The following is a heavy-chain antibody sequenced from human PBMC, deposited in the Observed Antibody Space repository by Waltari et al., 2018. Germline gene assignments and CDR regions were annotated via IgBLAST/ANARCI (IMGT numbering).Heavy chain of an antibody. CDR1: EFTNGDDA. J-gene: IGHJ2*01. D-gene: IGHD6-13*01. CDR3: VKNRAAAGHWYFDL. Sequence: EVQVVASGGGSVKPGRSLGLSCTVAEFTNGDDATTWFRRGPGKGLEWVAFIRTKTYGGTTEYAASVRGRFTISRDDSKSTAYLQITSLTTEDTAVYFCVKNRAAAGHWYFDLWGRGTLVTVSS. CDR2: IRTKTYGGTT. V-gene: IGHV3-49*05.